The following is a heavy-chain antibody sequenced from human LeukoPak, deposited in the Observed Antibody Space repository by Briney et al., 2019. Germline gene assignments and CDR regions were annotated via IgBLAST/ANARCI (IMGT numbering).Heavy chain of an antibody. CDR3: ARDSGDVVVPAAMSRFDP. D-gene: IGHD2-2*01. V-gene: IGHV1-18*01. Sequence: ASVKVSCKASGYTFTSYGISWVRQAPGQGLEWMGWISAYNGNTNYAQKLQGRVTMTTDTSTSTAYMELRSLRSDDTAVYYCARDSGDVVVPAAMSRFDPWGQGTLVTVSS. CDR2: ISAYNGNT. J-gene: IGHJ5*02. CDR1: GYTFTSYG.